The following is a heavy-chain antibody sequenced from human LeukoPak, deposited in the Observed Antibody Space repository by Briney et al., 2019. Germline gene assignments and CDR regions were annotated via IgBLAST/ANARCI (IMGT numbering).Heavy chain of an antibody. V-gene: IGHV3-23*01. CDR1: VFTFSSYA. CDR3: AKATIVVVVAGEYYFDY. D-gene: IGHD2-15*01. Sequence: GGSLRLSCAASVFTFSSYAMSWVGQAPGKGLEGVSAISGSGGSTYYADSVKDRFTISRDNSKNTLYLQMNSLRAEDKAVYYCAKATIVVVVAGEYYFDYWGQGTLVTVSS. J-gene: IGHJ4*02. CDR2: ISGSGGST.